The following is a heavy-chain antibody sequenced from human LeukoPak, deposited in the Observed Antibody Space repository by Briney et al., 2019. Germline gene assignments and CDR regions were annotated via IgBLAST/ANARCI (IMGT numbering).Heavy chain of an antibody. CDR3: ARVPGGVTTWFDP. CDR2: INPNSGGT. J-gene: IGHJ5*02. Sequence: ASVKVSCKASGYTFTGYYLHWVRQAPGQGLEWMGLINPNSGGTNYAQKFQGRVTMTRDTSISTAYMELSRLRSDDTAVYYCARVPGGVTTWFDPWGQGTLVTVSS. V-gene: IGHV1-2*02. CDR1: GYTFTGYY. D-gene: IGHD3-16*01.